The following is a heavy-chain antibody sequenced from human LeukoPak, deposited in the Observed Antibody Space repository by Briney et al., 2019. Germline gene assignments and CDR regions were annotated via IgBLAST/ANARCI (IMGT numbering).Heavy chain of an antibody. J-gene: IGHJ5*02. CDR1: GYTSTSYG. V-gene: IGHV1-18*01. Sequence: GASVKVSCKASGYTSTSYGISWVRQAPGQGLEWMGWISAYNGNTNYAQKLQGRVTMTTDTSTSTAYTELRSLRSDDTAVYYCARDPLDYYGSGSYSRDFWFDPWGQGTLVTVSS. CDR3: ARDPLDYYGSGSYSRDFWFDP. CDR2: ISAYNGNT. D-gene: IGHD3-10*01.